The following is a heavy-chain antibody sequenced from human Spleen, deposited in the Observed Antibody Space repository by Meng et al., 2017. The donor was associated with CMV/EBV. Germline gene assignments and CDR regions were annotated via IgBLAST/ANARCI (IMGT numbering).Heavy chain of an antibody. D-gene: IGHD6-6*01. CDR3: AKGQLVRGYHYFFGLDV. CDR1: EFTFNSYW. CDR2: ISWNSGTI. Sequence: GGSLRLSCAASEFTFNSYWMNWVRQAPGKGLEWVASISWNSGTIGYADSVRGRFTISRDNAKNSVYLRMNSLNVEDTAVYYCAKGQLVRGYHYFFGLDVWGQGTTVTVSS. J-gene: IGHJ6*02. V-gene: IGHV3-9*01.